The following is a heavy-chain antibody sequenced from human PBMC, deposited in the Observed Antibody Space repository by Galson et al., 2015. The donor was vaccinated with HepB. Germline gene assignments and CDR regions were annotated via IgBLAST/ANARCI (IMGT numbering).Heavy chain of an antibody. J-gene: IGHJ4*02. CDR2: NSYDGSNK. CDR3: ARDRGSGLVFDY. D-gene: IGHD6-19*01. V-gene: IGHV3-30-3*01. CDR1: GFTFSTYA. Sequence: SLRLSCAASGFTFSTYAMHWVRQAPGKGLEWVAINSYDGSNKYYADSMKGRFNISRDNSKNTLYLQMNSLRAEDTAVYYCARDRGSGLVFDYWGQGTLVTVSS.